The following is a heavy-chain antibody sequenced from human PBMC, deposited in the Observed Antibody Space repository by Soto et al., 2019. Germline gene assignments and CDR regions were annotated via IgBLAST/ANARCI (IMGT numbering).Heavy chain of an antibody. CDR2: IKQDGSEK. CDR1: GFDFSSYW. Sequence: GGSLRLSCAASGFDFSSYWMSWVRQAPGKGLEWVANIKQDGSEKYYVDSVKGRFTISRDNAKNSLYLQMNSLRAEDTAVYYCARWGDLGYCSGGSCYPARDAFDIWGQGTMVTVSS. D-gene: IGHD2-15*01. J-gene: IGHJ3*02. V-gene: IGHV3-7*01. CDR3: ARWGDLGYCSGGSCYPARDAFDI.